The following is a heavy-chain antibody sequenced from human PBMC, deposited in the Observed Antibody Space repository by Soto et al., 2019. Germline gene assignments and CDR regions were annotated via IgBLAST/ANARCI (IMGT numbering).Heavy chain of an antibody. CDR1: GGSFSCYY. D-gene: IGHD6-13*01. CDR2: INHSGST. Sequence: PSETLSLTCAVYGGSFSCYYWSWIRQPPGKGLEWIGEINHSGSTNYNPSLKSRVTISVDTSKNQFSLKLGSVTAADTAVYYCARSIAAAGTWYYYYYYGMDVWGQGTTVTVSS. V-gene: IGHV4-34*01. J-gene: IGHJ6*02. CDR3: ARSIAAAGTWYYYYYYGMDV.